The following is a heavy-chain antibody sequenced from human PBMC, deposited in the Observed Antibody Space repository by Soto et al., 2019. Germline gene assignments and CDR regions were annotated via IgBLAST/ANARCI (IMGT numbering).Heavy chain of an antibody. CDR3: ARDRPPVIAAAGTNWFDP. CDR2: IIPIFGTA. D-gene: IGHD6-13*01. J-gene: IGHJ5*02. Sequence: VQLVQSGAEVKKPGSSVKVSCKASGGTFSSYAISWVRQAPGQGLEWMGGIIPIFGTANYAQKFQGRVTITADKSTSTAYMELSSLRSEDTAVYYCARDRPPVIAAAGTNWFDPWGQGTLVTVSS. V-gene: IGHV1-69*06. CDR1: GGTFSSYA.